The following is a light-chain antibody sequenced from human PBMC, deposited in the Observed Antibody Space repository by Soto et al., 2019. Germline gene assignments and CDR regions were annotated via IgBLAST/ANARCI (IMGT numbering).Light chain of an antibody. Sequence: EIVLTQSPGTLSLFPGERATLSCRASQSLTTRYLARYQQKPGQASRLLIYGASSWATGIPDRFSGSGSGTDFTLTISRLEPEDFAVYYCQQYGTSPTFGQGTRLEIK. J-gene: IGKJ5*01. CDR3: QQYGTSPT. CDR2: GAS. V-gene: IGKV3-20*01. CDR1: QSLTTRY.